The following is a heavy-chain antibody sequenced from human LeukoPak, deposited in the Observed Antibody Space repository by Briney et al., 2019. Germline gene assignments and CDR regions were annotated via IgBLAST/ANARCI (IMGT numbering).Heavy chain of an antibody. D-gene: IGHD5-18*01. CDR2: ISGSGEST. CDR1: GFTFSSYA. Sequence: PGGSLRLSCAASGFTFSSYAMSWVRQAPGKGLEWVSRISGSGESTFYSDSVKGRFTISRGNSKNTLYLQMNSLRAEDTAVYYCAKALAGSLVGGYTYGYNCDYWGQGTLVTVSS. J-gene: IGHJ4*02. V-gene: IGHV3-23*01. CDR3: AKALAGSLVGGYTYGYNCDY.